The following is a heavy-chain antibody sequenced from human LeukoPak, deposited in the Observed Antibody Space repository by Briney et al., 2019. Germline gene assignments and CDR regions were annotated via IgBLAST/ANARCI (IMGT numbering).Heavy chain of an antibody. J-gene: IGHJ1*01. Sequence: GGSLRLSCAASGFTVSSNYMSWVRQAPGKGLEWVSVIYSGGSTYYADSVKGRFTISRDNSKNTLYLQMNSLRAEDTAVYYCARVEDYYDSSGCYYQYFQHWGQGTLVTVSS. D-gene: IGHD3-22*01. CDR2: IYSGGST. CDR1: GFTVSSNY. CDR3: ARVEDYYDSSGCYYQYFQH. V-gene: IGHV3-66*01.